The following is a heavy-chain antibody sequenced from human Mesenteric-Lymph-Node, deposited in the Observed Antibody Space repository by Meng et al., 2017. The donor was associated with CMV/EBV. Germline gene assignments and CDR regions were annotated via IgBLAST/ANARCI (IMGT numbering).Heavy chain of an antibody. Sequence: KASGYTFTTYPINWVRQVPGQGLEWMGWINTSTGKSTYAQGFAGRFVFSLDTSVTTAYLQINSLKTEDTAVYYCARAEIHTTGYFDYWGQGTLVTVSS. CDR3: ARAEIHTTGYFDY. CDR1: GYTFTTYP. J-gene: IGHJ4*02. D-gene: IGHD4-17*01. CDR2: INTSTGKS. V-gene: IGHV7-4-1*02.